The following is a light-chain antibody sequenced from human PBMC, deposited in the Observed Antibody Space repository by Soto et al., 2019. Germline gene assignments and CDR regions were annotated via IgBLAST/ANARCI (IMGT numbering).Light chain of an antibody. CDR2: DVN. CDR1: SSDVGGYNY. V-gene: IGLV2-11*01. CDR3: CSYAGSSYV. J-gene: IGLJ1*01. Sequence: QSVLTQPRSVSGSLGQSVTISCTGTSSDVGGYNYVSWYQQHPGKAPKLMIYDVNKRPSGVPDRFSGSKSSNTASLTISGLQAEDEADYYCCSYAGSSYVFGTGTKVTVL.